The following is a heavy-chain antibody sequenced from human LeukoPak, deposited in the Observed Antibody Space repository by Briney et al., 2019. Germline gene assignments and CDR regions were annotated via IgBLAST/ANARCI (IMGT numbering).Heavy chain of an antibody. CDR2: ITYEGIYK. CDR1: RFTFSNYA. J-gene: IGHJ5*02. D-gene: IGHD3-10*01. CDR3: AKDGSGPYYSLFDP. Sequence: PGGSLRLSCAASRFTFSNYAMHWVRLAPGKGLEWVAAITYEGIYKYYADSVKGRFTISRDNPKSTVYLQMNSVRVEDTAVYYCAKDGSGPYYSLFDPWGQGTLVIVSS. V-gene: IGHV3-30*07.